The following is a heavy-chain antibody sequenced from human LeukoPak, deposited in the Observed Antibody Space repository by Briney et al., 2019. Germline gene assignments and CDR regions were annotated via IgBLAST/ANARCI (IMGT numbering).Heavy chain of an antibody. Sequence: GGSLRLSCAASGFTFSRYYMHWLRQASGKGLVWVSRINTDGSTTRYADSVKGRFTISRDNAKNTLYLQMNSLRVEDTAVYYCARDRTVTTNPYYFDYWGQGSLVTVSS. V-gene: IGHV3-74*01. CDR2: INTDGSTT. CDR1: GFTFSRYY. J-gene: IGHJ4*02. D-gene: IGHD4-17*01. CDR3: ARDRTVTTNPYYFDY.